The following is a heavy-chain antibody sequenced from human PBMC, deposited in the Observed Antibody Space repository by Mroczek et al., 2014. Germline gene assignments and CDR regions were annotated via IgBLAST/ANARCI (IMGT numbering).Heavy chain of an antibody. CDR2: IWYDGSNK. CDR3: ARDARLRLGELSLYPDY. V-gene: IGHV3-33*01. CDR1: GFTFSSYG. Sequence: QVQLVESGGGVVQPGRSLRLSCAASGFTFSSYGMHWVRQAPGKGLEWVAVIWYDGSNKYYADSVKGRFTISRDNSKNTLYLQMNSLRAEDTAVYYCARDARLRLGELSLYPDYWGQGTLVTVSS. D-gene: IGHD3-16*02. J-gene: IGHJ4*02.